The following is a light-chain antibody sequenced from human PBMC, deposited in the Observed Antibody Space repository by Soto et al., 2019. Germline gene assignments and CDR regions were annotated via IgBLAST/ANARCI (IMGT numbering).Light chain of an antibody. CDR1: SSDVGGYNY. V-gene: IGLV2-11*01. Sequence: QSALTQPRSVSGSPGQSVTISCTGTSSDVGGYNYVSWYQQHPGKAPKLMIYDVSKRPSGVPDRFSGSKSGNTASLTSSGLQASDEADYYCCSYAGSYVVFGGGTKLTVL. CDR2: DVS. CDR3: CSYAGSYVV. J-gene: IGLJ2*01.